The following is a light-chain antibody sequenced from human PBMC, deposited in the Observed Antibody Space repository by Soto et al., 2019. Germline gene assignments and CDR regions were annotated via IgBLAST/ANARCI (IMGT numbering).Light chain of an antibody. V-gene: IGKV3-15*01. J-gene: IGKJ1*01. CDR3: QQYYEWPRT. Sequence: EIVMTPSPGILSLPPGERAALSCRSSQSVSSSLAWYQQKPGQAPRLLIHGASTRAPDIPARFIGSGSGTEFTLTISGLQSEDFAVYYCQQYYEWPRTFGQGTKVDI. CDR1: QSVSSS. CDR2: GAS.